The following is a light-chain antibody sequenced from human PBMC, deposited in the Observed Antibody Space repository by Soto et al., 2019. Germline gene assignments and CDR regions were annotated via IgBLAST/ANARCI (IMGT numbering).Light chain of an antibody. CDR2: GAS. CDR1: QSVSSSY. J-gene: IGKJ4*01. V-gene: IGKV3-15*01. Sequence: EIVLTQSPGTLSLSPGERATLSCRASQSVSSSYLAWYQQKPGQAPRLLIYGASSRATGIPARVSGSGSGTEFILTISSVESEDFAVYYCQQYNNWPPITFGGGTKV. CDR3: QQYNNWPPIT.